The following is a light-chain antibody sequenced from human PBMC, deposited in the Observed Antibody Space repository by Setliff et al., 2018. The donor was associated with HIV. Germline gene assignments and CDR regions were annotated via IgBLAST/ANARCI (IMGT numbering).Light chain of an antibody. V-gene: IGLV2-18*01. CDR3: SLYTTTTPCV. Sequence: QSALTQPASVSGSPGQSVTISCTGTTNDIGNYDCVSWYQQTPGTAPKLIISEVTNRPSGVPDRFSGSKSGNTASLTISGLQAEDEAEYYCSLYTTTTPCVFGGGTKVTVL. CDR2: EVT. CDR1: TNDIGNYDC. J-gene: IGLJ2*01.